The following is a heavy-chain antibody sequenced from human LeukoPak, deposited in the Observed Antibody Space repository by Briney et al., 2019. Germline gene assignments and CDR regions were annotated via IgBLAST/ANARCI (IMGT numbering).Heavy chain of an antibody. V-gene: IGHV4-34*01. CDR2: INHSGST. J-gene: IGHJ4*02. D-gene: IGHD3-16*02. CDR3: AREDYVWGSYRSSGSD. Sequence: SETLSLTCAVYGGSFSGYYWSWIRQPPGKGLEWIGEINHSGSTNYNPSLKSRVTISVDTSKNQFSLKLSSVTAADTAVYYCAREDYVWGSYRSSGSDWGQGTLVTVSS. CDR1: GGSFSGYY.